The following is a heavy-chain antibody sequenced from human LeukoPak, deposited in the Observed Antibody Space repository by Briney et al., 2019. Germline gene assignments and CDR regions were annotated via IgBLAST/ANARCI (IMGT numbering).Heavy chain of an antibody. Sequence: PGGSLRLSCAASGFTFSSYSMNWVRQAPGKGLEWVSSISSSSSYIYYADSVKGRFTISRDNAKNSLYLQMNRLRAEDTAVYYCARSGPAGIRANWFDPWGQGTLVTVSS. CDR1: GFTFSSYS. CDR3: ARSGPAGIRANWFDP. J-gene: IGHJ5*02. CDR2: ISSSSSYI. D-gene: IGHD6-13*01. V-gene: IGHV3-21*01.